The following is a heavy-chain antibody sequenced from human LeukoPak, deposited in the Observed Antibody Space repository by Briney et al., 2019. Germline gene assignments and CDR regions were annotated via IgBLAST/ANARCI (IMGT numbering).Heavy chain of an antibody. CDR1: GYTFTTHD. CDR2: MSPNSGDT. V-gene: IGHV1-8*01. J-gene: IGHJ4*02. CDR3: VRTPPNWGFDY. Sequence: ASVKVSCKASGYTFTTHDINWVRQATGQGLEWLGWMSPNSGDTGYAQKFQGRVTMTSDSSISAAYMELSSLRSEDTAIYYCVRTPPNWGFDYWGQGTLVTVSS. D-gene: IGHD7-27*01.